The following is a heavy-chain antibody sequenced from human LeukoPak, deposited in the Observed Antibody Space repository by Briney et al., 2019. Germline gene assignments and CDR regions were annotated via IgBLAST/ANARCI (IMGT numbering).Heavy chain of an antibody. V-gene: IGHV3-66*01. J-gene: IGHJ6*03. D-gene: IGHD5-24*01. CDR1: GFNVGSYF. CDR3: GRGDYHNYYMDV. Sequence: GGSLRLSCTASGFNVGSYFMSWVRQVPGKGLEWVSVIYIGEVTYYADSVRDRFIISRDTSKNTLYLQMNSLRAEDTAVYHCGRGDYHNYYMDVWGKGTTVTISS. CDR2: IYIGEVT.